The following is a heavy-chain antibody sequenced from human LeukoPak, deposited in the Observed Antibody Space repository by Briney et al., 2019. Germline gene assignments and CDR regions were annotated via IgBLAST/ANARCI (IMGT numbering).Heavy chain of an antibody. J-gene: IGHJ4*02. D-gene: IGHD3-22*01. CDR1: GFTFRSYG. Sequence: GGSLSLFCAASGFTFRSYGMSWARQAPGEGLEWVSTISGSATSTNYADSVKGRFTISRDNSKNTLSLQMNGLRAEDTAVYYCAKDLLRTVVVIAAAGYYLDSWGEGTLVTVSS. CDR2: ISGSATST. V-gene: IGHV3-23*01. CDR3: AKDLLRTVVVIAAAGYYLDS.